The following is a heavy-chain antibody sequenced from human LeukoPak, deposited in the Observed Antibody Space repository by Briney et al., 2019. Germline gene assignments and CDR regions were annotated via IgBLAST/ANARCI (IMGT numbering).Heavy chain of an antibody. V-gene: IGHV4-61*02. CDR1: GGSISSSNYY. CDR2: IYTSEST. CDR3: ARDRGYDILTGYYTRFDD. Sequence: SETLSLTCSVSGGSISSSNYYWSWIRQPAGKGLEWIGRIYTSESTNYNPSLKSRVTMSVDTSKNQFSLKLSSVTAADTAMYYCARDRGYDILTGYYTRFDDWGQGTLVTVSS. D-gene: IGHD3-9*01. J-gene: IGHJ4*02.